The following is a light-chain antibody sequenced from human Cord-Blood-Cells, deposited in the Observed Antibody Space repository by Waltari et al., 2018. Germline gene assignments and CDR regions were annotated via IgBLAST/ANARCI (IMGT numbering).Light chain of an antibody. V-gene: IGKV4-1*01. CDR1: QSVLYSSNNKNY. CDR3: QQYYSTPPT. Sequence: DIVMTQSPDSLAVSLGERATINCKSSQSVLYSSNNKNYLAWYQQKPGQPPNLLIYWASTRESWVPDRFSGSGSVTDFTLTISSLQAEDVAVYYCQQYYSTPPTFGQGTKLEIK. J-gene: IGKJ2*01. CDR2: WAS.